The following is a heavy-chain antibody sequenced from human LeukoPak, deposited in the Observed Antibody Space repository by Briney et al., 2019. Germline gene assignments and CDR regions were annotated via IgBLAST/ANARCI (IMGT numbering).Heavy chain of an antibody. CDR2: IRSKAYGGTT. CDR3: TRDADGDYEVVDY. Sequence: PGGSLRLSCAASGFTLSSYSMNWVRQAPGKGLEWVGFIRSKAYGGTTEYAASVKGRFTISRDDSKSIAYLQMNSLQTEDTAVYYCTRDADGDYEVVDYWGQGTLVIVSS. V-gene: IGHV3-49*04. CDR1: GFTLSSYS. J-gene: IGHJ4*02. D-gene: IGHD4-17*01.